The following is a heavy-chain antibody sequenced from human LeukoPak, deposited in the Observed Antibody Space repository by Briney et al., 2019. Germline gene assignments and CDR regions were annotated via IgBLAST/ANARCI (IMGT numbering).Heavy chain of an antibody. CDR2: ISAYNGNR. V-gene: IGHV1-18*01. CDR3: ARVFGLSGAFDI. D-gene: IGHD3-10*01. J-gene: IGHJ3*02. Sequence: ASVKVSCKTSGYTFTVNGISWVRQAPGQGLEWMGWISAYNGNRNYAEKFQGRVTMTTDTSTTTAYMELRSLRSDDTAVYYCARVFGLSGAFDIWGQGTMVTVSS. CDR1: GYTFTVNG.